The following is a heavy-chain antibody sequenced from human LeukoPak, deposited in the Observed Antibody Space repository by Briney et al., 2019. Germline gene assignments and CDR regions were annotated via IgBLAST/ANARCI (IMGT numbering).Heavy chain of an antibody. J-gene: IGHJ4*02. CDR2: ISGSGKSI. D-gene: IGHD1-14*01. CDR3: AKEPEVV. Sequence: GGSLRLSCAGSGITINNYAMSWVRQAPGKGLEWVSAISGSGKSIYYADSVKGRFTISRDNSRNMLYLQMNSLRAEDTAIYYCAKEPEVVWGQETLVTVSS. CDR1: GITINNYA. V-gene: IGHV3-23*01.